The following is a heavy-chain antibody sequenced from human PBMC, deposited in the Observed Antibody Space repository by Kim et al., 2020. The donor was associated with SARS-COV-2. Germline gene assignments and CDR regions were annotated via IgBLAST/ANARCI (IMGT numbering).Heavy chain of an antibody. V-gene: IGHV3-30-3*01. D-gene: IGHD5-12*01. CDR1: GFTFSSYA. CDR3: AREASRDGYNFFDY. J-gene: IGHJ4*02. Sequence: GGSLRLSCAASGFTFSSYAMHWVRQAPGKGLEWVAVISYDGSNKYYADSVKGRFTISRDNSKNTLYLQMNSLRAEDTAVYYCAREASRDGYNFFDYWGQGTLVTVSS. CDR2: ISYDGSNK.